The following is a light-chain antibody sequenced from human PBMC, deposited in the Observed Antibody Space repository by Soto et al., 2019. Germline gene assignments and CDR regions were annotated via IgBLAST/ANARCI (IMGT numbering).Light chain of an antibody. V-gene: IGKV1-27*01. Sequence: MPQAPSSLAACVGDRVPINCRASQGISNYLAWYQQKPGKVPKLLIYAASTLQSGVPSRFSGSGSGTEFTLTISSLQPEDFATYYCQQYNSSPWTFGQGTKVDIK. CDR3: QQYNSSPWT. CDR2: AAS. J-gene: IGKJ1*01. CDR1: QGISNY.